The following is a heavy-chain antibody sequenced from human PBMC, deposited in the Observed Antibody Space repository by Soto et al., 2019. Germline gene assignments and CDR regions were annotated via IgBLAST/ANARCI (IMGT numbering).Heavy chain of an antibody. CDR2: ISSSSSYI. J-gene: IGHJ5*02. D-gene: IGHD1-26*01. V-gene: IGHV3-21*01. CDR1: GFTFSSYS. CDR3: ARERSEWELPGSYNWFDP. Sequence: PGGSLRLSCAASGFTFSSYSMNWVRQAPGKGLEWVSSISSSSSYIYYADSVEGRFTISGDNAKNSLYLQMNSLRAEDTAVYYCARERSEWELPGSYNWFDPWGQGTLVTVSS.